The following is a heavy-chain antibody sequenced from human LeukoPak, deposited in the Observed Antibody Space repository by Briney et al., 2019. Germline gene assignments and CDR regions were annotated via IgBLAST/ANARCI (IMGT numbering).Heavy chain of an antibody. CDR2: IYYSGST. CDR3: ARDGLWTNYYGMAV. V-gene: IGHV4-59*12. Sequence: SETLSLNCTVSGGSISSYYWSWIRQPPGKGLEWIGYIYYSGSTNYNPSLKSRVTISVDTSKNQFSLKLSSVTAADTAVYYCARDGLWTNYYGMAVWGQGTTVTVSS. D-gene: IGHD3-10*01. CDR1: GGSISSYY. J-gene: IGHJ6*02.